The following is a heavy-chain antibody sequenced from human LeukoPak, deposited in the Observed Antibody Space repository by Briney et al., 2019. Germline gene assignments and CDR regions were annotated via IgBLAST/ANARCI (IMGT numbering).Heavy chain of an antibody. CDR2: IYSGGST. CDR3: ARAGPSSSWHQFDY. J-gene: IGHJ4*02. D-gene: IGHD6-13*01. CDR1: GFTVSSNY. V-gene: IGHV3-66*01. Sequence: GGSLRLSCAVSGFTVSSNYMSWVRQAPGKGLEWVSVIYSGGSTYYADSVKGRFTISRDNSKKGRFTISRDNSKNTLYLQMNSLRAEDTAVYYCARAGPSSSWHQFDYWGQGTLVTVSS.